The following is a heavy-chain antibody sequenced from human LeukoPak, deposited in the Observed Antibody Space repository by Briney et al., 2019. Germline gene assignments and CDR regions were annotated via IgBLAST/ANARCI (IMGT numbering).Heavy chain of an antibody. CDR2: IHSGGET. CDR3: TRDPPAVAINTYA. J-gene: IGHJ5*02. CDR1: GVSVSSNF. D-gene: IGHD6-13*01. V-gene: IGHV3-66*01. Sequence: PGGSLRLSCAASGVSVSSNFMIWVRQAPGKGLEWVSLIHSGGETSYADSVKGRFSISRDNSKNTLYLQMNSLRVEDTAVYYCTRDPPAVAINTYAWGQGTLVTVSS.